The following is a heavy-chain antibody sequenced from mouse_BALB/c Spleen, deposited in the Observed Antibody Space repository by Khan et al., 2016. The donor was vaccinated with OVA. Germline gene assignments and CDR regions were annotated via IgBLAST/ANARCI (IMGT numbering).Heavy chain of an antibody. Sequence: EVQLQESGPGLVKPSQSLSLTCTVTGYSITSNYAWNWIRQFPGNKLEWMGYISYSGSTKYNPSLKSRISINRDTSKNQFFLQLNSVTTEDTATYYCARGNYYGYAMDYWGQGTSITVSS. CDR3: ARGNYYGYAMDY. V-gene: IGHV3-2*02. CDR1: GYSITSNYA. J-gene: IGHJ4*01. CDR2: ISYSGST. D-gene: IGHD1-1*01.